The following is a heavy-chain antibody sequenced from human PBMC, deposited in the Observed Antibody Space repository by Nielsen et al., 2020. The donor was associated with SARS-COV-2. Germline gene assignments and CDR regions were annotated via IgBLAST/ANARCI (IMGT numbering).Heavy chain of an antibody. J-gene: IGHJ4*02. D-gene: IGHD3/OR15-3a*01. Sequence: ASVKVSCKASGYTFTNYGISWVRQAPGQGLEWMGWISAHNGNTKYVQKLQGRVTMTTDTSTSTAHMELRSLRSNDTAVYYCARGTGEDYWGQGTLVTVSS. V-gene: IGHV1-18*01. CDR3: ARGTGEDY. CDR1: GYTFTNYG. CDR2: ISAHNGNT.